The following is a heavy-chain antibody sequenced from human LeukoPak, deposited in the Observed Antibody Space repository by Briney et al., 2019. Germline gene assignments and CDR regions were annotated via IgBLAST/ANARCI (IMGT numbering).Heavy chain of an antibody. CDR2: INPNTGDT. V-gene: IGHV1-2*02. Sequence: ASVKVSCKASGYTFTGYYMHRVRQAPGQGLEWMGWINPNTGDTNYAQKFQGRVTMTRDTSISTAYMELSRLTSDDTAVYYCARDPGIMITPWGQGTLVTVSS. D-gene: IGHD3-16*01. CDR1: GYTFTGYY. CDR3: ARDPGIMITP. J-gene: IGHJ4*02.